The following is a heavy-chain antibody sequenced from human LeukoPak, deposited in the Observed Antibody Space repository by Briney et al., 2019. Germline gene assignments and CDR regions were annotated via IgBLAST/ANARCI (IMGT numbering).Heavy chain of an antibody. D-gene: IGHD3-3*01. CDR1: GGSINGYY. CDR2: IYTSGST. CDR3: AGDYDFWSGYLDY. J-gene: IGHJ4*02. V-gene: IGHV4-4*07. Sequence: SETLSLTCTVSGGSINGYYWSWIRQPAGKGLEWIGRIYTSGSTNYNPSLKSRVTMSVDTSKNQFSLKLSSVTAADTAVYYCAGDYDFWSGYLDYWGQGTLVTVSS.